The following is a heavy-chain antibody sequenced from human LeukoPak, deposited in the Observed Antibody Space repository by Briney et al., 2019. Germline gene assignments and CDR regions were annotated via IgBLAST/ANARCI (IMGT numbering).Heavy chain of an antibody. CDR2: ISYDGSNK. J-gene: IGHJ4*02. CDR3: AKSTTVPQRGYFDY. Sequence: GGSLRLSCAASGFTFSSYGMHWVRQAPAKGLEWVAIISYDGSNKYYADSVKGRFTISRDNSKNTLYLQMNSLRAEDTAVYYCAKSTTVPQRGYFDYWGQGTLVPVSS. V-gene: IGHV3-30*18. CDR1: GFTFSSYG. D-gene: IGHD4-17*01.